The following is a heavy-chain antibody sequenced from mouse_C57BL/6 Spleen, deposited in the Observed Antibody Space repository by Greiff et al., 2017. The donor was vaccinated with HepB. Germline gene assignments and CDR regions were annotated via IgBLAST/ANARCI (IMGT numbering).Heavy chain of an antibody. CDR1: GFTFSDYY. Sequence: EVKLMESEGGLVQPGSSMKLSCTASGFTFSDYYMAWVRQVPEKGLEWVANINYDGSSTYYLDSLKSRFIISRDNAKNILYLQMSSLKSEDTATYYCARDGKHAMDYWGQGTSVTVSS. V-gene: IGHV5-16*01. D-gene: IGHD2-1*01. CDR2: INYDGSST. CDR3: ARDGKHAMDY. J-gene: IGHJ4*01.